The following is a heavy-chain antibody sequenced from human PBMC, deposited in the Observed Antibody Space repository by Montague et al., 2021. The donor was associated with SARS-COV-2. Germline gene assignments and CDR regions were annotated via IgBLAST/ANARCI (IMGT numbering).Heavy chain of an antibody. CDR2: IYWDYDT. D-gene: IGHD3-22*01. J-gene: IGHJ3*01. CDR3: AHRRYESNGDAFDF. Sequence: PALGKPTQTLTLTCTFSGFSLVTSGEAVGWFRQPPGKAPEWPGLIYWDYDTRYSPSLKRRITITKDISKNEVVLTLTNMDPVDTATYYCAHRRYESNGDAFDFWGQGTVVIVSA. V-gene: IGHV2-5*02. CDR1: GFSLVTSGEA.